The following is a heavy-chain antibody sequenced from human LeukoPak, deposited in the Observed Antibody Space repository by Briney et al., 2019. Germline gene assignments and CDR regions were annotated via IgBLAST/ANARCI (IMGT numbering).Heavy chain of an antibody. Sequence: PSETLSLTCAVYGGSFSGYYWSWIRQPPGKGLEWIGEINHSGSTNYNPSLKSRVTISVDTSKNQLSLKLSSVTAADTAVYYCARGYCSSTSCYWRRGRFDPWGQGTLVTVSS. CDR1: GGSFSGYY. D-gene: IGHD2-2*01. V-gene: IGHV4-34*01. J-gene: IGHJ5*02. CDR3: ARGYCSSTSCYWRRGRFDP. CDR2: INHSGST.